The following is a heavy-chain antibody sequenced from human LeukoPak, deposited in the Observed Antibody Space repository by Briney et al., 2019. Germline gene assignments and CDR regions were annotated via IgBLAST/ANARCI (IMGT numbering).Heavy chain of an antibody. J-gene: IGHJ4*02. CDR2: ISYDGSNK. Sequence: PGGSLRLSCAASGFTFSSYGMHWVRQAPGKGLEWVAVISYDGSNKYYADSVKGRFTISRDNSKNTLYLQMNSLRAEDTAVYYCARHRSLGTGYSGYDFHVGIDYWGQGTLVTVSS. CDR1: GFTFSSYG. D-gene: IGHD5-12*01. V-gene: IGHV3-30*03. CDR3: ARHRSLGTGYSGYDFHVGIDY.